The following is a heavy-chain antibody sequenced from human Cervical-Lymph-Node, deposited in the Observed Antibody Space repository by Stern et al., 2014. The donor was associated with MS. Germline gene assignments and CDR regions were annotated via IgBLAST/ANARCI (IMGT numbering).Heavy chain of an antibody. CDR3: ARDYGDYAFDY. CDR2: IDPVDSDP. D-gene: IGHD4-17*01. Sequence: VQLVQSGAEVKKPGASLKISCKGSGYSFTAYCIHWVRQAPGKGLEWRGIIDPVDSDPRHSPSFQGQVTISADMSISTAFLQWSSLKATDTVMYYGARDYGDYAFDYGGQGTRVTVSS. V-gene: IGHV5-51*01. J-gene: IGHJ4*02. CDR1: GYSFTAYC.